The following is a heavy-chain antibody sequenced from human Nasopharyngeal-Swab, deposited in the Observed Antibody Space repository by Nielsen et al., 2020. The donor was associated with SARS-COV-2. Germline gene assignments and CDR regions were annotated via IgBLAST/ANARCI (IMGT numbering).Heavy chain of an antibody. V-gene: IGHV3-33*01. D-gene: IGHD3-3*01. CDR1: GFTFSSYG. CDR3: ARRDHYDFWSGDGFDP. J-gene: IGHJ5*02. CDR2: IWYDGSNK. Sequence: GESLKISRAASGFTFSSYGMHWVRQAPGKGLEWVAVIWYDGSNKYYADSVKGRFTISRDNSKNTLYLQMNSLRAEDTAVYYCARRDHYDFWSGDGFDPWGQGTLVTVSS.